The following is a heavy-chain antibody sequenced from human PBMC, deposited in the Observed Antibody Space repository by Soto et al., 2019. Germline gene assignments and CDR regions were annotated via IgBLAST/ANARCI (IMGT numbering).Heavy chain of an antibody. CDR3: ARITGRHLDY. CDR1: SGSISVTNVF. Sequence: PSETLSLTCTVSSGSISVTNVFWGWVRQPPGKGLEWIGNVDYSGTAYFSPSLATRVTFHVDTSKNQFSLTLYSVTAADTAVYYCARITGRHLDYWGQGSLVTV. D-gene: IGHD1-20*01. V-gene: IGHV4-39*01. CDR2: VDYSGTA. J-gene: IGHJ4*02.